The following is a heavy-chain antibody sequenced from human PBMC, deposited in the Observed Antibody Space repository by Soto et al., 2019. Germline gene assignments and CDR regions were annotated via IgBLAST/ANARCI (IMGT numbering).Heavy chain of an antibody. J-gene: IGHJ6*02. V-gene: IGHV4-4*02. CDR1: GGSISSNNW. Sequence: QVHLQESGPGLVKPSGTLSLTCTVSGGSISSNNWWSWVRQPPGKGLEWIGELYHSGPNAYNPSPKTRVTIFVNKSNNQLSMMRTPVTADDAAVYYCAAVDVCYASEGRVGMDVGAHETRVTVAS. D-gene: IGHD3-16*01. CDR3: AAVDVCYASEGRVGMDV. CDR2: LYHSGPN.